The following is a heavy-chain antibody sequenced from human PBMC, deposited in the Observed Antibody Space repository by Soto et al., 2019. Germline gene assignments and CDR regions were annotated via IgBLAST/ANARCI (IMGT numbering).Heavy chain of an antibody. D-gene: IGHD2-8*01. CDR3: ARHGYAMYYYYGMDV. CDR2: IYPGDSDT. V-gene: IGHV5-51*01. J-gene: IGHJ6*02. Sequence: GESLKISCKGSRYSFTSYWIGWVRQMPGKGLEWMGIIYPGDSDTRYSPSFQGQVTISADKSISTAYLQWSSLKASDTAMYYCARHGYAMYYYYGMDVWGQGTTVTVSS. CDR1: RYSFTSYW.